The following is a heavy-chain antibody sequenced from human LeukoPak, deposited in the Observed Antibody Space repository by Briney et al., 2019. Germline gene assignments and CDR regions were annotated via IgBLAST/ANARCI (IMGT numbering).Heavy chain of an antibody. J-gene: IGHJ4*02. CDR2: FYSGGSA. V-gene: IGHV4-39*07. CDR1: GGSLSSSNYY. Sequence: SETLSLTCIVPGGSLSSSNYYWAWIRQPPGKGLEWIGTFYSGGSAYYNPSLTSRVSISKDTSDNQFSLRLYSVTAADTAVYYCARKQGGTMYDVWGQGTQVTVSS. D-gene: IGHD1-7*01. CDR3: ARKQGGTMYDV.